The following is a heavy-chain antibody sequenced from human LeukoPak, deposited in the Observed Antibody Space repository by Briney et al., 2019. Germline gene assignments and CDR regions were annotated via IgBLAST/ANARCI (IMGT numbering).Heavy chain of an antibody. CDR1: GFTFSNYW. D-gene: IGHD3-10*01. CDR2: INSDGINT. V-gene: IGHV3-74*01. CDR3: IGVFGTYAPFHY. J-gene: IGHJ4*02. Sequence: SGGSLRLSCAASGFTFSNYWMHWVRQAPGKGLVWVSRINSDGINTSYADSVKGRFTISRDNAKNTLNLQMNSLRAEDTAVYFCIGVFGTYAPFHYWGRGTLVTVSS.